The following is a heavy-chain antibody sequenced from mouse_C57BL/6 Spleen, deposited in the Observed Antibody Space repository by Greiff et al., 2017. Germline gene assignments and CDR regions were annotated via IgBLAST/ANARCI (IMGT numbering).Heavy chain of an antibody. Sequence: EVQLQQPEPELLNPGAPVKLSCKASGNSFPNSNLNGLKQGKEKTLKWIGEFNPNYGTTSYNQKFKGKATLTVDQSSSTAYMQLNSLTSEDSAVYYCARRDYGSSPFAYWGQGTLVTVSA. J-gene: IGHJ3*01. CDR1: GNSFPNSN. CDR2: FNPNYGTT. D-gene: IGHD1-1*01. V-gene: IGHV1-39*01. CDR3: ARRDYGSSPFAY.